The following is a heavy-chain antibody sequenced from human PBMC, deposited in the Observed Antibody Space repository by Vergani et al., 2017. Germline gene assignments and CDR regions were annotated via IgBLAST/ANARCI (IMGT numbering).Heavy chain of an antibody. CDR2: VVDSGYF. D-gene: IGHD1-14*01. V-gene: IGHV4-59*01. CDR1: GGSLSGYY. CDR3: ARSIVSRKPPLYFDN. J-gene: IGHJ4*02. Sequence: QVQLQESGPGLVRPSETLSLTCTVSGGSLSGYYWNWIRQTPGEGLEWIGYVVDSGYFNYNPSLKTRVPMSSATSNNQFSLMLSSVTVADTAVYYCARSIVSRKPPLYFDNGGRGTLVTVSS.